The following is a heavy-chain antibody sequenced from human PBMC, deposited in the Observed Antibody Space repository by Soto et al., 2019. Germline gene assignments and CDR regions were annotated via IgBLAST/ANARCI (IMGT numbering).Heavy chain of an antibody. V-gene: IGHV6-1*01. Sequence: PSQTLSLTCGISGDSVSSTSAACNWIRQSPSRGLEWLGRTYYRSKWYNDCALSMKSRITINPDTSKNQFSLQLNSVTPEDTAVYYCARGDTVYDVWGQGTTVTVSS. CDR2: TYYRSKWYN. J-gene: IGHJ6*02. CDR3: ARGDTVYDV. D-gene: IGHD2-15*01. CDR1: GDSVSSTSAA.